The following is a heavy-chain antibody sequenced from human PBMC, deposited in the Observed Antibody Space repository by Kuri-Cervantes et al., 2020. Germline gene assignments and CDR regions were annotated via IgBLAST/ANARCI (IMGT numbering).Heavy chain of an antibody. Sequence: GGSLRLSCAASGFTFSSYDMHWVRQATGKGLEWVLAIGTAGDTYYPGSVKGRFTISRENAKNSLYLQMNSLRAGDTAVYYCAIDSSSWYRSAEYFQHWGQGTLVTVSS. J-gene: IGHJ1*01. CDR3: AIDSSSWYRSAEYFQH. CDR2: IGTAGDT. D-gene: IGHD6-13*01. V-gene: IGHV3-13*01. CDR1: GFTFSSYD.